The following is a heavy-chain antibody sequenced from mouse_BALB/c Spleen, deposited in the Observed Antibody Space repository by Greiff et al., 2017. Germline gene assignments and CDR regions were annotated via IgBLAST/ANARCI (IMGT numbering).Heavy chain of an antibody. D-gene: IGHD2-14*01. CDR2: IWSGGST. CDR1: GFSLTSYG. V-gene: IGHV2-2*02. J-gene: IGHJ4*01. CDR3: ARRGLYRYYAMDY. Sequence: QVQLKESGPGLVQPSQSLSITCTVSGFSLTSYGVHWVRQSPGKGLEWLGVIWSGGSTDYNAAFISRLSISKDNSKSQVFFKMNSLQANDTAIYYCARRGLYRYYAMDYWGQGTSVTVSS.